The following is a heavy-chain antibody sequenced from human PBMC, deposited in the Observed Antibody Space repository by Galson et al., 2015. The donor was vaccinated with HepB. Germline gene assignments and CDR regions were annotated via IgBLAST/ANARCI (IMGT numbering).Heavy chain of an antibody. J-gene: IGHJ4*02. D-gene: IGHD6-13*01. Sequence: LRLSCAASGFTFSSYAMHWVRQAPGKGLEWVAVISYDGSNKYYADSVKGRFTISRDNSKNTLYLQMNSLRAEDTAVYYCARDLAGIAAAALDYWGQGTLVTVSS. CDR1: GFTFSSYA. V-gene: IGHV3-30*04. CDR3: ARDLAGIAAAALDY. CDR2: ISYDGSNK.